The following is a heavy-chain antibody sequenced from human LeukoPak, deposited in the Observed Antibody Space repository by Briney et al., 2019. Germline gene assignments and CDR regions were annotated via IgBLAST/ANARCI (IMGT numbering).Heavy chain of an antibody. V-gene: IGHV3-23*01. CDR1: GFTFSRYT. Sequence: PGGSLRLSCAASGFTFSRYTMSWVRQAPGKGLQWVSTISGSGGSTYNADSVKGRFTISRDNSKNTLYLQMNSLRAEITALYFCANGRPCSAGSCYKYFQHWGQGTLVTVSS. D-gene: IGHD2-15*01. CDR3: ANGRPCSAGSCYKYFQH. J-gene: IGHJ1*01. CDR2: ISGSGGST.